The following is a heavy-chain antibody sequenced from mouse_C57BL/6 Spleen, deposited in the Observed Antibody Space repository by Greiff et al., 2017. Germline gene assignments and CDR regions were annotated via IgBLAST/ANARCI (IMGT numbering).Heavy chain of an antibody. J-gene: IGHJ4*01. CDR1: GYSITSGYY. CDR3: ARDRPYYYGSSYDYAMDY. Sequence: EVQLVESGPGLVKPSQSLSLTCSVTGYSITSGYYWNWIRQFPGNKLEWMGYISYDGSNNYNPSLKNRISITRDTSKNQFFLKLNSVTTEDTATYYCARDRPYYYGSSYDYAMDYWGQGTSVTVSS. V-gene: IGHV3-6*01. D-gene: IGHD1-1*01. CDR2: ISYDGSN.